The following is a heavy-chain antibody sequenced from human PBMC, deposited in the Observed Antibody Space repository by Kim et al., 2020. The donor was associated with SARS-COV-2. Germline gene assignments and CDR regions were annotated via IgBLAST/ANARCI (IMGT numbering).Heavy chain of an antibody. V-gene: IGHV4-59*13. D-gene: IGHD3-22*01. Sequence: SETLSLTCTVSGGSISTYYWSWIRQPPGKGLEWIAYVYHTGATDYNPSLRSRVTISLDSSKNQFSLKLTSVTAADTAVYYCARENDGGAYYSPPYHFDFWGQGSLVTVSS. CDR3: ARENDGGAYYSPPYHFDF. CDR2: VYHTGAT. CDR1: GGSISTYY. J-gene: IGHJ4*02.